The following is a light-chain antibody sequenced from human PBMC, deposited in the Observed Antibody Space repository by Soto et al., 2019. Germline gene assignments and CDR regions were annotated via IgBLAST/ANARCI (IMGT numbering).Light chain of an antibody. CDR2: LNNDGSH. J-gene: IGLJ3*02. CDR3: QTWGTGINWV. Sequence: QPVLTQSPSASASLGASVKLTCTLSSGHSSYAIAWHQQQPEKGPRYLMNLNNDGSHSKGDGIPDRFSGSSSGAERYLTISSLQSEDEADYYCQTWGTGINWVFGGGTKLTV. CDR1: SGHSSYA. V-gene: IGLV4-69*02.